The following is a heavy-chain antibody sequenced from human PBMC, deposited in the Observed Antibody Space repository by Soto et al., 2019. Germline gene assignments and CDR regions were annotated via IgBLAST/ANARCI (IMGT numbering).Heavy chain of an antibody. D-gene: IGHD5-18*01. J-gene: IGHJ3*02. V-gene: IGHV3-30*03. CDR1: XFNXXTYG. CDR3: VRDRSLIQLWLDPEAFDI. Sequence: GGSLXXXXAXSXFNXXTYGXXXVRXXXXKGREWVAVISFDGSKIHYADSVKGRFIISRDKSKNTLYLQMSSLRAEDTAVYYCVRDRSLIQLWLDPEAFDIWGQGTMVTVSS. CDR2: ISFDGSKI.